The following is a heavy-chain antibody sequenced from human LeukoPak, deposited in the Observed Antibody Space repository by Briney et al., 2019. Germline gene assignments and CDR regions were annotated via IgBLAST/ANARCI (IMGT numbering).Heavy chain of an antibody. Sequence: SETLSLTCAVYGGSFSGYYWAWIRQPPGKGLEWVGEMHHSGATSYNPSLKSRVTISGDSSRNQVSLHLTSVIATDTAIYYCARGALGIYTFDIWGQGTFVTVSA. CDR1: GGSFSGYY. CDR3: ARGALGIYTFDI. D-gene: IGHD1-1*01. V-gene: IGHV4-34*01. CDR2: MHHSGAT. J-gene: IGHJ3*02.